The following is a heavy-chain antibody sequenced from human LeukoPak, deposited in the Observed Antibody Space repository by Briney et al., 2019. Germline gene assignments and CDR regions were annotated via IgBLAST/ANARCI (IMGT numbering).Heavy chain of an antibody. CDR3: ARDDYSNYGY. Sequence: ASVKVSCKASGGTFSSYAISWVRQAPGQGLEWMGWISAYNGNTNYAQKLQGRVAMTTDTSTSTAYMELRSLRSDDTAVYYCARDDYSNYGYWGQGTLVTVSS. D-gene: IGHD4-11*01. CDR2: ISAYNGNT. CDR1: GGTFSSYA. V-gene: IGHV1-18*01. J-gene: IGHJ4*02.